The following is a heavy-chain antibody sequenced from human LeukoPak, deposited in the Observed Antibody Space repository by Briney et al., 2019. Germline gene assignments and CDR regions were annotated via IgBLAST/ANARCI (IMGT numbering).Heavy chain of an antibody. CDR1: GGIFSSYA. V-gene: IGHV1-69*13. J-gene: IGHJ4*02. CDR3: ATTRRELLRARYFDY. Sequence: ASVKVSCKASGGIFSSYAISWVRQAPGQRLEWMGGLIPLFGTPNYAQKFQGRVTIIADESASTAYMELSSLTSEDTAVYYCATTRRELLRARYFDYWGQGTLVTVSS. CDR2: LIPLFGTP. D-gene: IGHD1-26*01.